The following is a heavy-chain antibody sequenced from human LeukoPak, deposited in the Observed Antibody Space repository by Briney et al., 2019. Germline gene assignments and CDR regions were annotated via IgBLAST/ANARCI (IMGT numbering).Heavy chain of an antibody. CDR3: ARPSSYDILTGYYDY. D-gene: IGHD3-9*01. Sequence: PGGSLRLSCAASGFTFSDYYMSWIRQAPGKGLEWVSYISSSGSTIYYADSVKGRFTISRDNAKNSLYLQMNSLRAEDTAVYYCARPSSYDILTGYYDYWGQGTLVTVSS. CDR1: GFTFSDYY. V-gene: IGHV3-11*01. CDR2: ISSSGSTI. J-gene: IGHJ4*02.